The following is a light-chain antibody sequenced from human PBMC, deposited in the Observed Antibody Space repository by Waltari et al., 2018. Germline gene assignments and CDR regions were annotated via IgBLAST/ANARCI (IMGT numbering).Light chain of an antibody. Sequence: DIQMTQSPSSLSASVGDRVTITCRASQDIRVYLNWYQQKPGKAPELLIYAASSLRNGVPSRFSGSGSVTDVTLSISSLQPEDFATYYCQQDYSTPTWTFGQGTKVEIK. CDR2: AAS. CDR1: QDIRVY. V-gene: IGKV1-39*01. J-gene: IGKJ1*01. CDR3: QQDYSTPTWT.